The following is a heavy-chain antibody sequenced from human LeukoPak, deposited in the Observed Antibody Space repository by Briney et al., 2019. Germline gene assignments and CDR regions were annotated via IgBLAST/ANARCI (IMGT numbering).Heavy chain of an antibody. CDR2: ISSSSGYI. V-gene: IGHV3-21*01. Sequence: GGSLRLSCAASGFTFSSYSMNWVRQAPGKGLEWVSSISSSSGYIYYADSVKGRFTFSRNNAKNSLYLQMNTLRAEDTAVYYCARGLAVAALDYWGQGTLVTVSS. D-gene: IGHD6-19*01. CDR1: GFTFSSYS. CDR3: ARGLAVAALDY. J-gene: IGHJ4*02.